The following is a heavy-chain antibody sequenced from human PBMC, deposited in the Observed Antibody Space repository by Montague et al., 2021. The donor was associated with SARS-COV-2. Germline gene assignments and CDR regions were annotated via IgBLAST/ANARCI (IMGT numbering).Heavy chain of an antibody. CDR1: GDSITSGSYY. CDR2: SYTSGXX. V-gene: IGHV4-61*02. Sequence: TLSLTCTVSGDSITSGSYYGYWIRQPGGKVLEWVGSSYTSGXXXYXXXXKGRLIISVDTSKNQFSLKLSAVTAADTAVYFCAGEGGGYSGRFDYWGQGALVTVSS. CDR3: AGEGGGYSGRFDY. J-gene: IGHJ4*02. D-gene: IGHD1-26*01.